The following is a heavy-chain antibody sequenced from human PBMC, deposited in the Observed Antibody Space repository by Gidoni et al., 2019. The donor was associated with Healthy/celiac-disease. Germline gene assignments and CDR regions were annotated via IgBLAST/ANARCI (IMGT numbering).Heavy chain of an antibody. Sequence: QVQLVASGGGVVQPGRSLRLSCAASGFTFSSYARHWVRQAPGKGLEWGAVISYDGSNKYYADSVKGRFTISRDNSKNTLYLQMNSLRAEDTAVYYCARDEVVPAAIAGIGAFDIWGQGTMVTVSS. CDR3: ARDEVVPAAIAGIGAFDI. CDR2: ISYDGSNK. D-gene: IGHD2-2*02. J-gene: IGHJ3*02. V-gene: IGHV3-30*04. CDR1: GFTFSSYA.